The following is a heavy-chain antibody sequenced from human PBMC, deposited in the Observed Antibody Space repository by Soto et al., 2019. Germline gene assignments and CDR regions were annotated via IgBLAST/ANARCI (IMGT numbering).Heavy chain of an antibody. J-gene: IGHJ4*02. CDR3: AGWAVGIMIFGVPKDY. D-gene: IGHD3-3*01. CDR2: INHSGSA. V-gene: IGHV4-34*01. Sequence: PSETLSLTCVVYGGSFSGHFWSWIRQPPGKGLEWIGEINHSGSANYNPSLKSRVTIPVDTSKNQFSLKLTSVTAADTAVYYCAGWAVGIMIFGVPKDYWSQGTQVTVSS. CDR1: GGSFSGHF.